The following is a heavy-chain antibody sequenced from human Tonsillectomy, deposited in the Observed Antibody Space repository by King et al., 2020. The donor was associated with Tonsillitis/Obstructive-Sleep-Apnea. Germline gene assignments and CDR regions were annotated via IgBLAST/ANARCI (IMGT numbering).Heavy chain of an antibody. CDR3: AKEYGSALYYFDY. J-gene: IGHJ4*02. CDR2: IWYDGSNK. V-gene: IGHV3-33*06. CDR1: GFTFSSYG. D-gene: IGHD3-10*01. Sequence: VQLVESGGGVVQPGRSLRLSCAASGFTFSSYGMHWVRQAPGKGLEWVAGIWYDGSNKYYADSVQGRFTISRDNSKNTLYLQMNSLRAEDTAVYYCAKEYGSALYYFDYWGQGPPVTVSS.